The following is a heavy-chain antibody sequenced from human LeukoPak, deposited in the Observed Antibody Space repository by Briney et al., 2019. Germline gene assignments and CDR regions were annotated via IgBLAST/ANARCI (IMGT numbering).Heavy chain of an antibody. CDR2: IKSKTDGGTT. V-gene: IGHV3-15*01. CDR1: GFTFSNYA. CDR3: TTVRIGYGYYFDY. J-gene: IGHJ4*02. D-gene: IGHD5-18*01. Sequence: KTGGSLRLSCAASGFTFSNYAMSWVRQAPGKGLEWVGRIKSKTDGGTTDYAAPVKGRFTISRDDSKNTLYLQMNSLKTEDTAVYYCTTVRIGYGYYFDYWGQGTLVTVSS.